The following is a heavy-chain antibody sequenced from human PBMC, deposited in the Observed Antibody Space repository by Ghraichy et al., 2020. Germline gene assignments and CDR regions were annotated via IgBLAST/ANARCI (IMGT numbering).Heavy chain of an antibody. J-gene: IGHJ4*02. CDR1: GFNLSTYW. CDR2: ISRDGKNE. D-gene: IGHD1-26*01. V-gene: IGHV3-7*03. Sequence: GALRLSCAASGFNLSTYWMSWVRQAPGKGLEWVADISRDGKNEFYVDSVKGRFTISRDNAKNSLCLHMNSLRAEDTAVYYCARDPWDSTSQFDYWGQGMLVTVSS. CDR3: ARDPWDSTSQFDY.